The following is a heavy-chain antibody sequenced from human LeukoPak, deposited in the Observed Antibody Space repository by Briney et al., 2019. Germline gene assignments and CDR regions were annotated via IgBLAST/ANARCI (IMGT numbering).Heavy chain of an antibody. V-gene: IGHV3-23*01. Sequence: PGGSLRLSCAASGFTFSSYGMHWVRRAPGKGLEWVSAISSNGGTTYYADSVKGRFTISRDNAKNSLYLQMNSLRAEDTALYYCAKDIGNYLYYGMDVWGQGTTVTVSS. D-gene: IGHD1-26*01. CDR1: GFTFSSYG. CDR2: ISSNGGTT. CDR3: AKDIGNYLYYGMDV. J-gene: IGHJ6*02.